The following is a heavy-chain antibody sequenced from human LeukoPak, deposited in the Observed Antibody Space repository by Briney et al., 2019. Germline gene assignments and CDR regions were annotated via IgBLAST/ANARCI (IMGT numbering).Heavy chain of an antibody. J-gene: IGHJ4*02. CDR1: GFTFSSYA. D-gene: IGHD3-22*01. V-gene: IGHV3-23*01. CDR3: AKWDHDSSGYYYVHY. CDR2: ISASGGRT. Sequence: GGSLRLSCAASGFTFSSYAMSWVRQAPGKGLEWVSVISASGGRTSYADSVKGRFTVSRDNSKNTLYLQMNSLRAEDTAVCYCAKWDHDSSGYYYVHYWGQGTLITVSS.